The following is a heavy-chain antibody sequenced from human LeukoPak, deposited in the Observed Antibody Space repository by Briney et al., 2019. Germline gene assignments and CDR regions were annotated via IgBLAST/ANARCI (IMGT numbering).Heavy chain of an antibody. CDR3: ARALGYCSSTSCLIDY. CDR2: ISSSGSTI. D-gene: IGHD2-2*01. V-gene: IGHV3-11*01. Sequence: PGGSLRLSCAASGFTFSDYYMSWIRQAPGKGLEWVSYISSSGSTIYYADSVKGRFTISRDNAKNSLYLQMNSLRAEDTAVYYCARALGYCSSTSCLIDYWGQGTLVTVSS. CDR1: GFTFSDYY. J-gene: IGHJ4*02.